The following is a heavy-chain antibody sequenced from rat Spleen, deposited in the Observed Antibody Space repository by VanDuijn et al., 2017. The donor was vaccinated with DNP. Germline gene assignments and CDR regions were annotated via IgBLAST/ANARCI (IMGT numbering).Heavy chain of an antibody. Sequence: EVQLVESGGDLVQPGRSLKLSCVASGFTFNNYWMTWIRQVPGKGLEWVASIKTGGGSTYYPDSVKGRFTISRDNAENTVYLQMNSLRSEDTATYYCLKHLDAWGQGTSVTVSS. CDR3: LKHLDA. CDR1: GFTFNNYW. CDR2: IKTGGGST. V-gene: IGHV5-58*01. J-gene: IGHJ4*01.